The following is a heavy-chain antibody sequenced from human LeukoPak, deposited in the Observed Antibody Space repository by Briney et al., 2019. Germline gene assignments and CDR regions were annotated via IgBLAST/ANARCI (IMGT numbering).Heavy chain of an antibody. D-gene: IGHD3-10*01. CDR1: GFTFSSYA. Sequence: GGSLRLSCAASGFTFSSYAMHWVRQAPGKGLEWVAVISYDGSNKYYADSVKGRFTISRDNSKNTLYLQMNSLRAEDTAVYYCARLGSCFDFWGQGTLVTVSS. CDR2: ISYDGSNK. V-gene: IGHV3-30-3*01. CDR3: ARLGSCFDF. J-gene: IGHJ4*02.